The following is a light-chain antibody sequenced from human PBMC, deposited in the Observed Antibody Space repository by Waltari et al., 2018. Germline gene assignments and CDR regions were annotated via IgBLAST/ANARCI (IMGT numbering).Light chain of an antibody. CDR2: GAS. CDR3: QQYGGSPYT. V-gene: IGKV3-20*01. CDR1: QSVAGSY. J-gene: IGKJ2*01. Sequence: EIELTQSPGTLSLSPGERATLSCRASQSVAGSYLAWYQHKPGQVPRLLIYGASIRATGIPDRFSGSGSRTGFTLTISRLEPEDFAVYYCQQYGGSPYTFGQGTKLEIK.